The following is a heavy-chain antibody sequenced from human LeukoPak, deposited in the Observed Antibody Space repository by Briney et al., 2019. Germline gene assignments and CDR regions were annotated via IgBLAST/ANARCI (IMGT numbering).Heavy chain of an antibody. CDR1: GGSISSYY. CDR3: ARHGSVWYFDL. Sequence: KSSETLSLTCTVSGGSISSYYWSWIRQPPGKGLEWIGYIYYSGSTNYNPSLKSRVTISVDTSKNQFSLKLSSVTAADTAVYYCARHGSVWYFDLWGRGTPVTVSS. CDR2: IYYSGST. V-gene: IGHV4-59*08. J-gene: IGHJ2*01.